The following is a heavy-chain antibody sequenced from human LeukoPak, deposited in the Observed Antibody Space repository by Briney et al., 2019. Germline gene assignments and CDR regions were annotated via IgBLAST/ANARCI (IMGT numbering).Heavy chain of an antibody. CDR1: GGSISNYY. CDR2: IYYSGTT. J-gene: IGHJ4*02. V-gene: IGHV4-59*01. Sequence: SETLSLTCTVSGGSISNYYWNWIRQPPGKGLELIGYIYYSGTTNYNPSLKSRVSMSVDTSKNQFSLKLSSVTAADTAVYYCSTGNYDFWSGYYTPFDYWGQGTLVTVSS. D-gene: IGHD3-3*01. CDR3: STGNYDFWSGYYTPFDY.